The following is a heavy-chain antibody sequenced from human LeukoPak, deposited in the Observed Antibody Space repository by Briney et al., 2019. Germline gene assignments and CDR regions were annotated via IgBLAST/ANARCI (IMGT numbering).Heavy chain of an antibody. V-gene: IGHV3-11*01. CDR1: GFTFSDYY. CDR3: AESFQGLALGA. D-gene: IGHD6-19*01. CDR2: ISSSGSTI. J-gene: IGHJ5*02. Sequence: GGSLRLSCAASGFTFSDYYMSWIRQAPGKGLEWVSYISSSGSTIYYADSVRGRFTISRDNARNSLYLQMNSLRAEDTAVYYCAESFQGLALGAWGQGTLVTVSS.